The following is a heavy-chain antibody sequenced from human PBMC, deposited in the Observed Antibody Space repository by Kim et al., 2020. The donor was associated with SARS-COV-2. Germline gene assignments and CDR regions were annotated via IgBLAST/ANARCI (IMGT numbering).Heavy chain of an antibody. CDR3: AKGIYDDYEF. J-gene: IGHJ4*02. Sequence: GTKNYAESVKGRFTISRDKCKSTLYLQMNSLRVEDTATYYCAKGIYDDYEFWGQGTLVTVSS. CDR2: GTK. V-gene: IGHV3-23*01. D-gene: IGHD4-17*01.